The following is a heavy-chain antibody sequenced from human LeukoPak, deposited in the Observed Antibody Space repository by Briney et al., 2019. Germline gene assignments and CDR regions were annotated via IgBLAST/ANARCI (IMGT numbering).Heavy chain of an antibody. Sequence: GGSLRPSCAASGLTLSSYNMNWVRQAPGKGLEWVSFISTSSSSIYYADSVKGRFTISRDNAKNSLYLQMDSLRAEDTAVYYCAGDQGAINVWGQGTLVTVSS. CDR3: AGDQGAINV. V-gene: IGHV3-21*01. CDR2: ISTSSSSI. D-gene: IGHD3-10*01. CDR1: GLTLSSYN. J-gene: IGHJ4*02.